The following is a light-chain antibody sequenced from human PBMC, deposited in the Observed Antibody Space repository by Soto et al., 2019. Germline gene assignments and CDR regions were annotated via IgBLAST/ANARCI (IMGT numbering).Light chain of an antibody. V-gene: IGKV1-5*03. CDR1: QSISSW. CDR2: KAS. CDR3: QQYNSYSYT. Sequence: DIQMTQSPSTLSASVGDRVTITCRASQSISSWLAWDQQKPGKAPKLLIFKASSLERGVPSRFSGSGSETEFTLTISRLQPDDFATYYCQQYNSYSYTFGQGTKLEIK. J-gene: IGKJ2*01.